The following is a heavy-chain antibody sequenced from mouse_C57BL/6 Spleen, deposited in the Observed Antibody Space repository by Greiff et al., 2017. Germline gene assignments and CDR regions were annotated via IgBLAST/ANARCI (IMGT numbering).Heavy chain of an antibody. J-gene: IGHJ1*03. D-gene: IGHD1-1*01. CDR3: TRYYCDSSYWYFDV. V-gene: IGHV1-15*01. CDR2: IDPGTGGT. CDR1: GYTFTDYE. Sequence: VQLQQSGAELVRPGASVTLSCKASGYTFTDYEMHWVQQTPVHGLEWIGAIDPGTGGTAYNQQFKGKSILTADKSSSTPYMQLRSLTSEDSAVYESTRYYCDSSYWYFDVWGTGTTVTVSS.